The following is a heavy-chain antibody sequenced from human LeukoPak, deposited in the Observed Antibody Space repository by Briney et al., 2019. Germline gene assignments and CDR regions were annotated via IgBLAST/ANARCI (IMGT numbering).Heavy chain of an antibody. Sequence: GGSLRLSCAASGFTFSSYSMNWVRQAPGKGLEWVSSISSSSSYIYYADSVKGRFTISRDNAKNSLYLQMNSLRAEDTAVYYCARDDGFDAFGIWGQGTMVTVSS. CDR1: GFTFSSYS. CDR2: ISSSSSYI. D-gene: IGHD5-24*01. V-gene: IGHV3-21*01. CDR3: ARDDGFDAFGI. J-gene: IGHJ3*02.